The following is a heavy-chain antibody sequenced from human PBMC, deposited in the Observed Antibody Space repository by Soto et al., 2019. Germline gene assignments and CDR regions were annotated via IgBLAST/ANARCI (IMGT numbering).Heavy chain of an antibody. Sequence: QVQLVESGGGVVQPGRSLRLSCAASGFTFSSYGMHWVRQAPGKGLEWVAVISYDGSNKYYADSVKGRFTISRDNSKNTLYLQMNSLRAEDTAVYYCAKGGEGRGLGYWGQGTLVTVSS. V-gene: IGHV3-30*18. J-gene: IGHJ4*02. CDR2: ISYDGSNK. CDR1: GFTFSSYG. CDR3: AKGGEGRGLGY. D-gene: IGHD3-10*01.